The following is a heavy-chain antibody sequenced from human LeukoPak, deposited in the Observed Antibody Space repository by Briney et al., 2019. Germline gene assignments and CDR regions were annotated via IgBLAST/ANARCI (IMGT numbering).Heavy chain of an antibody. CDR2: ISAYNGNT. Sequence: GASVKVSCKASGYTFTSYGISWVRQAPGQGLEWMGWISAYNGNTNYAQKLQGRVTMTTDTSTSTAYMELRSLRSDDTAVCYCATSHLYGDYDYYYGMDVWGQGTTVTVSS. V-gene: IGHV1-18*01. CDR1: GYTFTSYG. CDR3: ATSHLYGDYDYYYGMDV. D-gene: IGHD4-17*01. J-gene: IGHJ6*02.